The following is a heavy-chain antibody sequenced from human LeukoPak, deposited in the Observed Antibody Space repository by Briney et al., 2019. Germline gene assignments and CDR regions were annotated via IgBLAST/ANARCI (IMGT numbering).Heavy chain of an antibody. Sequence: PSETLSLTCTVSGGSISSYYWSWIRQPAGKGLEWIGRIYTSGSTSYNPSLKSRVTMSVDTSKNQFSLKLSSVTAADTAVYYCAREWDIVVVPAAVHNWFDPWGQGTPVTVSS. V-gene: IGHV4-4*07. CDR2: IYTSGST. D-gene: IGHD2-2*01. J-gene: IGHJ5*02. CDR3: AREWDIVVVPAAVHNWFDP. CDR1: GGSISSYY.